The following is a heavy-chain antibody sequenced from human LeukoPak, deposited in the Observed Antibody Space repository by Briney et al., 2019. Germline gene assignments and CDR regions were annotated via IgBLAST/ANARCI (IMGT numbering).Heavy chain of an antibody. CDR3: ARGDFWSGYYLFDY. D-gene: IGHD3-3*01. J-gene: IGHJ4*02. CDR1: GASISSHY. Sequence: SETLSLTCTVSGASISSHYWSWIRQPPGKGLEGIGYIYYSGTTNYNPSLKSRVTISVDTSKNQFSLKLSSVTAADTAVYYCARGDFWSGYYLFDYWGQGTLVTVSS. V-gene: IGHV4-59*11. CDR2: IYYSGTT.